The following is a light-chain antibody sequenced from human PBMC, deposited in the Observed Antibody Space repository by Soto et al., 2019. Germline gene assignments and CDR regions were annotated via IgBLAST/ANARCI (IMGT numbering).Light chain of an antibody. J-gene: IGKJ1*01. CDR2: GAS. CDR1: QSVSSN. CDR3: QQYNNWPQT. Sequence: EIVLPQSPGTLSFSPGERATLSCRASQSVSSNLAWYQQKPGQAPRLLIYGASTRATGIPARFSGSGSGTEFTLTISSLQSEDFAVYYCQQYNNWPQTFGQGTKVDIK. V-gene: IGKV3-15*01.